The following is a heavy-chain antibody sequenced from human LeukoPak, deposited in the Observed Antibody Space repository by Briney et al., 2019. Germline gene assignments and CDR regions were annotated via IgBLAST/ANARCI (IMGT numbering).Heavy chain of an antibody. CDR3: ATDKRIVGATILFVDAFDI. CDR2: FDPEDGET. CDR1: GYTFTGYY. Sequence: ASVKVSCKASGYTFTGYYMHWVRQAPGKGLEWMGGFDPEDGETIYAQKFQGRVTMTEDTSTDTAYMELSSLRSEDTAVYYCATDKRIVGATILFVDAFDIWGQGTMVTVSS. D-gene: IGHD1-26*01. J-gene: IGHJ3*02. V-gene: IGHV1-24*01.